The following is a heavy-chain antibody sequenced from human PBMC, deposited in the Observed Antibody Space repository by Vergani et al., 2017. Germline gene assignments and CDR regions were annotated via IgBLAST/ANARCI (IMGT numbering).Heavy chain of an antibody. D-gene: IGHD4-17*01. J-gene: IGHJ5*02. V-gene: IGHV4-34*01. Sequence: QVQLQQWGAGLLKPSETLSLTCAVYGGSFSGYYWSWIRQTPGKGLEWIGYIYYSGSTYYNPSLKSRLTISVDTSKNQFSLKLSSVTAADTAVYYCVREDYAYNWFDPWGQGTLVTVSS. CDR2: IYYSGST. CDR3: VREDYAYNWFDP. CDR1: GGSFSGYY.